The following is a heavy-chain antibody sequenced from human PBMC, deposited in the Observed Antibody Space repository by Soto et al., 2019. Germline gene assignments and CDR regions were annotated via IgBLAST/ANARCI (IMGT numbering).Heavy chain of an antibody. CDR1: GGSISSYY. CDR3: ARSTYYYDSSGYYMYYFDY. Sequence: TSETLSLTCTASGGSISSYYWSWIRQPPGKGLEWIWYIYYSGSTNYNPSLKSRVTISVDTSKNQFSLKLSSVTAADTAVYYCARSTYYYDSSGYYMYYFDYWGQGTLVTVS. J-gene: IGHJ4*02. CDR2: IYYSGST. V-gene: IGHV4-59*01. D-gene: IGHD3-22*01.